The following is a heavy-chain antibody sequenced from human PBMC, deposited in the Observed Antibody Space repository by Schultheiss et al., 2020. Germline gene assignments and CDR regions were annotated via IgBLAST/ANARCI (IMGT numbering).Heavy chain of an antibody. Sequence: SETLSLTCTVSGGSISSGGYYWSWIRQHPGKGLEWIGYIYYSGSTYYNPSLKSRVTISVDTSKNQFSLKLSSVTAADTVVYYCAREGYCSSTSCYVGGRFDPWGQGALVTVSS. J-gene: IGHJ5*02. CDR2: IYYSGST. CDR3: AREGYCSSTSCYVGGRFDP. D-gene: IGHD2-2*01. CDR1: GGSISSGGYY. V-gene: IGHV4-31*03.